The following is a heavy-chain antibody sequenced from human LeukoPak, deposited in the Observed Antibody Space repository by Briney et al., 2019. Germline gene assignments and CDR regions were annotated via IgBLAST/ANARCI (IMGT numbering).Heavy chain of an antibody. D-gene: IGHD6-19*01. CDR2: IKQDGSEK. CDR3: ARDPEYSSGFYDY. Sequence: PGGSLRLSCAASGFTFSSYWMSWDRQAPGKGLEWVANIKQDGSEKYYVDSVKGRFTISRDNAKNSLYLQMNSLRAEDTAVYYCARDPEYSSGFYDYWGQGTLVTVSS. V-gene: IGHV3-7*01. CDR1: GFTFSSYW. J-gene: IGHJ4*02.